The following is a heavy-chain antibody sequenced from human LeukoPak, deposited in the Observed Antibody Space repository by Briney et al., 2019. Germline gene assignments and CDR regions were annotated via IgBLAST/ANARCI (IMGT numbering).Heavy chain of an antibody. J-gene: IGHJ4*02. Sequence: ASVKVSCKASGYTFTGYYMHWVRQAPGQGLEWMGWINPNSGGTNYAQKFQGRVTMTRGTSISTAYMELSRLRSDDTAVYYCARDDIVVVPAADFDYWGQGTLVTVSS. V-gene: IGHV1-2*02. D-gene: IGHD2-2*01. CDR1: GYTFTGYY. CDR3: ARDDIVVVPAADFDY. CDR2: INPNSGGT.